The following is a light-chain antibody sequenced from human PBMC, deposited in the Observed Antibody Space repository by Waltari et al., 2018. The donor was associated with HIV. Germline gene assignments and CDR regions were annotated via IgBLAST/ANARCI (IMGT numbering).Light chain of an antibody. CDR1: SLRNYF. V-gene: IGLV3-19*01. Sequence: SSEVTKDPTVSVALGQTVRITCQGDSLRNYFPSWYQQKPGQAPVLVIYGENNRPSGIPDRFSGSTSGNTASLIITGAQAEDEAGYYCNSRDSSGNRLVIFGGGTKLTVL. J-gene: IGLJ2*01. CDR3: NSRDSSGNRLVI. CDR2: GEN.